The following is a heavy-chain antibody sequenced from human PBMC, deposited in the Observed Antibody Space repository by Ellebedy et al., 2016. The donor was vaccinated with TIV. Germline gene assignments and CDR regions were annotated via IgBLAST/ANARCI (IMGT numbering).Heavy chain of an antibody. V-gene: IGHV3-30-3*01. J-gene: IGHJ4*02. CDR1: GFTFSSYA. CDR3: ARDRYDFWSGYYGHSLDY. D-gene: IGHD3-3*01. CDR2: ISYDGSNK. Sequence: GESLKISXAASGFTFSSYAMHWVRQAPGKGLEWVAVISYDGSNKYYADSVKGRFTIPRDNSKNTLYLQMNSLRAEDTAVYYCARDRYDFWSGYYGHSLDYWGQGTLVTVSS.